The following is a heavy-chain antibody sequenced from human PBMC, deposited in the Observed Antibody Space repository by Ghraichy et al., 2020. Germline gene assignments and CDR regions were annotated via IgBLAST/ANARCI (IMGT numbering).Heavy chain of an antibody. CDR1: GYTFTSYG. CDR3: ARAKSLRFLEWSHYGMDV. J-gene: IGHJ6*02. Sequence: ASVKVSCKASGYTFTSYGISWVRQAPGQGLEWMGWISAYNGNTNYAQKLQGRVTMTTDTSTSTAYMELRSLRSDDTAVYYCARAKSLRFLEWSHYGMDVWGQGTTVTVSS. CDR2: ISAYNGNT. D-gene: IGHD3-3*01. V-gene: IGHV1-18*01.